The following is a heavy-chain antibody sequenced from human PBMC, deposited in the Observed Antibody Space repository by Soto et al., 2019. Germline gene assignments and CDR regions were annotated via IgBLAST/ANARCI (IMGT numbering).Heavy chain of an antibody. CDR1: DGVISSYY. CDR2: IYYSGST. D-gene: IGHD6-25*01. Sequence: SETLCLTCIVSDGVISSYYWSWIRQPPGKGLEWIGYIYYSGSTNYNPSLKSRVTISVDTSKNQFSLKLSSVTAADTAVYYCAREIGAAGYYYYYRAVWAKGTTVTVSS. V-gene: IGHV4-59*01. CDR3: AREIGAAGYYYYYRAV. J-gene: IGHJ6*03.